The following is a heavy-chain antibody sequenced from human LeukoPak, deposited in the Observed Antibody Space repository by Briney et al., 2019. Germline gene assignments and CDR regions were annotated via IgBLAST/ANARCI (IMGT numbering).Heavy chain of an antibody. CDR1: GGSISSYY. CDR3: ARQLAAAGTAGFDY. Sequence: SETLSLTCTVSGGSISSYYWSWIRQPAGKGLEWIGRVYTTGSTNYNPSLKSRVTMSVDTSKNQFSLKLSSVTAADAAVYYCARQLAAAGTAGFDYWGQGTLVTVSS. V-gene: IGHV4-4*07. J-gene: IGHJ4*02. D-gene: IGHD6-13*01. CDR2: VYTTGST.